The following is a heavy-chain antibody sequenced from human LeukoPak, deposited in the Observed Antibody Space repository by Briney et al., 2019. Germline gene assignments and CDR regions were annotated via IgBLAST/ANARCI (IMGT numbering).Heavy chain of an antibody. D-gene: IGHD2-15*01. CDR2: ISYDGSNK. CDR1: GFTFSSYA. V-gene: IGHV3-30-3*01. CDR3: ARWGYCSGGSCYSSPQWYYFDY. Sequence: GGSLRLSCAASGFTFSSYAMHWVRQAPGKGLEWVAVISYDGSNKYYADSVKGRFTISRDNSKNTLYLQMNSLRAEDTAVYYCARWGYCSGGSCYSSPQWYYFDYWGQGTLVTVSS. J-gene: IGHJ4*02.